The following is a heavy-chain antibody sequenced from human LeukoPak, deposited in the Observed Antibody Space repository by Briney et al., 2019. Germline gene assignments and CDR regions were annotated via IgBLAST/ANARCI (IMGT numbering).Heavy chain of an antibody. Sequence: SETLSLTCAVYGGSSSGYFWSWIRQPPGKGLEWIGEIIHSGSTNYNPSLKSRVTISVDTSKNQFSLKLSSVTAADTAVYYCARVLRGGYYWGQGTLVTVSS. J-gene: IGHJ4*02. CDR2: IIHSGST. CDR1: GGSSSGYF. CDR3: ARVLRGGYY. V-gene: IGHV4-34*12. D-gene: IGHD4-17*01.